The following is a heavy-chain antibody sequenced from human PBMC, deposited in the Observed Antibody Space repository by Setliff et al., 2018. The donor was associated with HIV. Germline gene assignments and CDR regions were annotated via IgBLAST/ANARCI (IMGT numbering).Heavy chain of an antibody. Sequence: PSETLSLTCTVSGYSISSRYYWGWIRQPPGKGLEWIGSVYHTGSTYYNPSLKSRVTISVDTSKNQFSLKLSSVTAADTAVYYCARYVSDWFYIDSWGQGTLVTVSS. CDR2: VYHTGST. CDR1: GYSISSRYY. J-gene: IGHJ4*02. V-gene: IGHV4-38-2*02. CDR3: ARYVSDWFYIDS. D-gene: IGHD3-9*01.